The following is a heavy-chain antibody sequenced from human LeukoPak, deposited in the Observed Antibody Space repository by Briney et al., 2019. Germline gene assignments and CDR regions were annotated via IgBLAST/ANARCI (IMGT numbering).Heavy chain of an antibody. D-gene: IGHD1-26*01. Sequence: SGRSLRLSCAASGFTFSSYGMHWVRQAPGKGLEWVAVISYDGSNKYYADSVKGRFTISRDNSKNTLYLQMNSLRAEDTAVYYCAKDSGSYPDLDYWGQGTLVTASS. CDR1: GFTFSSYG. J-gene: IGHJ4*02. CDR3: AKDSGSYPDLDY. CDR2: ISYDGSNK. V-gene: IGHV3-30*18.